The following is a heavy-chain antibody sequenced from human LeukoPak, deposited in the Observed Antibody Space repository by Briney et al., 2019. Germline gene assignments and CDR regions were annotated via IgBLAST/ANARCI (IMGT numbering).Heavy chain of an antibody. V-gene: IGHV4-4*07. J-gene: IGHJ4*02. CDR2: IHTSGST. D-gene: IGHD3-10*01. Sequence: GSLRLSCAASGFTFSSYGMSWVRQAPGKGLEWIGHIHTSGSTHYNPSLKSRLTMSVDTSKNQFSLNLTSVTAADTAVYYCARDRSPGVVRGAYFDSWGQGTLVTVSS. CDR1: GFTFSSYG. CDR3: ARDRSPGVVRGAYFDS.